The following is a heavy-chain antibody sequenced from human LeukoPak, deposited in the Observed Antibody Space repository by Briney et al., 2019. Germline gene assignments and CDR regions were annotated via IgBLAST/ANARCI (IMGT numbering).Heavy chain of an antibody. Sequence: GGSLRLSCAASGFIFSYYAMSWVRQAPGSGLEWVSTISGSDGSTYYADSVKGRFTISRDNSKNTLYLQMNSLRAEDTAVYYCARDRCSSGWYSMGYYYYGMDVWGQGTTVTVSS. CDR1: GFIFSYYA. D-gene: IGHD6-19*01. CDR2: ISGSDGST. CDR3: ARDRCSSGWYSMGYYYYGMDV. V-gene: IGHV3-23*01. J-gene: IGHJ6*02.